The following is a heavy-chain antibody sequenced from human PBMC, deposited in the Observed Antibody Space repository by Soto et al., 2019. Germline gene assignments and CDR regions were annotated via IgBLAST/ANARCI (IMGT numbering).Heavy chain of an antibody. J-gene: IGHJ3*02. V-gene: IGHV1-18*01. CDR2: ISAYNGNT. CDR1: GYTFTSYG. CDR3: ARGQLGYCSGGSCYPWDAFDI. Sequence: ASVKVSCKASGYTFTSYGISWVRQAPGQGLEWMGWISAYNGNTNYAQKLQGRVTMTTDTSTSTAYMELRSLRSDDTAVYYCARGQLGYCSGGSCYPWDAFDIWGQGTMVTVSS. D-gene: IGHD2-15*01.